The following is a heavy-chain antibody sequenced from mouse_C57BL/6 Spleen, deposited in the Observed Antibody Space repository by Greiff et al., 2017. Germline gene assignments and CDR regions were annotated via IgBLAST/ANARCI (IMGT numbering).Heavy chain of an antibody. V-gene: IGHV1-52*01. J-gene: IGHJ4*01. Sequence: QVQLQQSGAELVRPGSSVKLSCKASGYTFTSYWMHWVKQRPIQGLEWIGNIDPSDSETHYNQKFKDKATLTVDKSSSTAYMQLSSLTSEDSAVYYCARYGHYYAMDYWGQGTSVTVSS. CDR1: GYTFTSYW. CDR2: IDPSDSET. D-gene: IGHD1-1*02. CDR3: ARYGHYYAMDY.